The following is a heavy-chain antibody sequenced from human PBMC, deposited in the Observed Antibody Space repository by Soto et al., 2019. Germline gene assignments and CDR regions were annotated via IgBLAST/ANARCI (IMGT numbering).Heavy chain of an antibody. Sequence: SETLSLTCTVSGGSISSYYWSWIRQPPGKGLEWIGYIYYSGSTNYNPSLKSRVTISVDTSKNQFSLKLSSVTAADTAVYYCTASAGTIDLLPDDAFDIWGQGTMVTVAS. CDR1: GGSISSYY. CDR3: TASAGTIDLLPDDAFDI. V-gene: IGHV4-59*08. D-gene: IGHD3-3*01. CDR2: IYYSGST. J-gene: IGHJ3*02.